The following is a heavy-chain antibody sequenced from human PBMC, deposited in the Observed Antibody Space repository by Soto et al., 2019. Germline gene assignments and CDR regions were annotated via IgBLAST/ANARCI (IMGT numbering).Heavy chain of an antibody. CDR1: GGSISSSSYY. CDR2: IYYSGST. D-gene: IGHD3-10*01. CDR3: ASLWFGELSPSPSSSEYYGMDV. V-gene: IGHV4-39*01. Sequence: SETLSLTCTVSGGSISSSSYYWGWIRQPPGKGLEWIGSIYYSGSTYYNPSLKSRVTISVDTSKNQFSLKLSSVTAADTAVYYCASLWFGELSPSPSSSEYYGMDVWGQGTTVTVSS. J-gene: IGHJ6*02.